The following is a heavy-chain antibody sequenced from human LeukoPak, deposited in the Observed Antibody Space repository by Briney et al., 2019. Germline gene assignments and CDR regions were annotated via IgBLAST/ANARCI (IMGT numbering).Heavy chain of an antibody. J-gene: IGHJ4*02. Sequence: GGSLRLSCAASGFTVSSNYMSWVRQAPGKGLEWVSGISVSDDSTYYADSVKGRFTMSRDNSNNMLYLQMNSLRAEDTAVYYCAKDRYCSSTNCPYDYWGQGTLVTVSS. CDR1: GFTVSSNY. CDR3: AKDRYCSSTNCPYDY. V-gene: IGHV3-23*01. D-gene: IGHD2-2*01. CDR2: ISVSDDST.